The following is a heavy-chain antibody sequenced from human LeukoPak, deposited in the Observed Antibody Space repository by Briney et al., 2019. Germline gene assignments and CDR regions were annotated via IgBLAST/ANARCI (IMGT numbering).Heavy chain of an antibody. Sequence: PSETLSLTCTVSGGSISSHYWSWIRQPPGKGLEWIGYIFYSGSINYNPSLKSRVTISVDESNNHFSLNLTSVTAADTAVYYCASQRLGLDYWGQGTLVTVSS. CDR2: IFYSGSI. V-gene: IGHV4-59*11. D-gene: IGHD6-19*01. CDR3: ASQRLGLDY. CDR1: GGSISSHY. J-gene: IGHJ4*02.